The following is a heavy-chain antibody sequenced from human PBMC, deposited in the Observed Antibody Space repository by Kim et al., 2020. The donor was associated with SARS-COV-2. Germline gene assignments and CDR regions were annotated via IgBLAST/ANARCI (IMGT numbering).Heavy chain of an antibody. J-gene: IGHJ4*02. CDR3: ARGRTLARD. Sequence: GRTYYNPSLKSRVTISVDTSKNQFSLKLSSVTAADTAVYYCARGRTLARDWGQGTLVTVSS. V-gene: IGHV4-31*02. CDR2: GRT.